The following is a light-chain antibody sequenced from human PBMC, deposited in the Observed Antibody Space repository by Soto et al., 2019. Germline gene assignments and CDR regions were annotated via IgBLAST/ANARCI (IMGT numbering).Light chain of an antibody. Sequence: DIQMTQSPSTLSGSVGDRVTITCRASQTISSWLAWYQQKPGKAPKLLIYTASTLKSGLPSRFSGSGSGTEFTLTISSLQPDDFATYYCQHYNSYSEAFGQGTKVDIK. CDR1: QTISSW. CDR2: TAS. CDR3: QHYNSYSEA. V-gene: IGKV1-5*03. J-gene: IGKJ1*01.